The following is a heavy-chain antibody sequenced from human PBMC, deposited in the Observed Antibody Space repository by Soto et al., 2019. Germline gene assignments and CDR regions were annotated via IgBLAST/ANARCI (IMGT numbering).Heavy chain of an antibody. Sequence: QVQLVQSGAEVKKPGSSVKVSCKTSGVSFNNNGIGWVRQAPGHGLEWMGGVSPPFRTSNYARKCQGRSSMTAAASTGTVNMELSSLTSQDTAQYYCARVLYYGSGSYSPYGMDVWGQGTTVTVSS. CDR2: VSPPFRTS. V-gene: IGHV1-69*01. CDR1: GVSFNNNG. D-gene: IGHD3-10*01. J-gene: IGHJ6*02. CDR3: ARVLYYGSGSYSPYGMDV.